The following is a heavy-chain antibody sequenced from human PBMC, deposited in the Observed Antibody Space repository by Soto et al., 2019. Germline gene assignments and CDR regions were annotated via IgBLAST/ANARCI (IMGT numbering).Heavy chain of an antibody. CDR1: GGSFSNYA. D-gene: IGHD1-26*01. CDR2: IIPMFGIG. J-gene: IGHJ6*04. Sequence: HVQLVQSGAEVKMPGSSVRVSCKASGGSFSNYAISWVRQAPGQGLEWMGGIIPMFGIGNYAEKFLGRVTITADGSTSTSHTELSSLRSEDTAVYFCARAYRENYFYAMDVWGEGTTDTVSS. CDR3: ARAYRENYFYAMDV. V-gene: IGHV1-69*01.